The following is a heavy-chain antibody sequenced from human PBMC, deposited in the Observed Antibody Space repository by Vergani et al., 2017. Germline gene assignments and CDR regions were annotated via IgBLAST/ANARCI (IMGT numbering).Heavy chain of an antibody. V-gene: IGHV4-39*01. CDR1: GASIRSSNYY. CDR3: ARHSTVEWLVKLGWIDL. J-gene: IGHJ2*01. D-gene: IGHD6-19*01. CDR2: IYYSGST. Sequence: QLQLQESGPGLVKPSATLSLTCSVSGASIRSSNYYWGWIRQPPGKGLEWIASIYYSGSTYYNPSLKSRVTISVDTSKNQFSLKLSSVTAADTAVYFCARHSTVEWLVKLGWIDLWGRGTLVTVSS.